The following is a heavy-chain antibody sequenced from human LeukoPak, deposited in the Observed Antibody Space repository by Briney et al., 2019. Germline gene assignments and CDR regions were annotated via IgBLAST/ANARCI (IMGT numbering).Heavy chain of an antibody. Sequence: SETLSLTCTVSGGSFSSYYWSWIRQPPGKGLEWVGYIYYSGSTNYNPSLQSRVTISVDTSKNHFSLRLSSVTAADTAVYYCARWTYYYDSSGYYDIGIFDYWGQGTLVTVSS. CDR1: GGSFSSYY. CDR2: IYYSGST. J-gene: IGHJ4*02. V-gene: IGHV4-59*01. D-gene: IGHD3-22*01. CDR3: ARWTYYYDSSGYYDIGIFDY.